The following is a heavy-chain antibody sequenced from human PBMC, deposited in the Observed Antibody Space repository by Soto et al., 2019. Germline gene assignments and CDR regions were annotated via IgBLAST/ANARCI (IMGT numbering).Heavy chain of an antibody. V-gene: IGHV4-34*01. Sequence: QVQLQQWGAGLLKPSETLSLTCGGGSFSGYHWSWIRQPPGKGLEWIGEINHRGSTNYHPSLKSRVTISVDTSKNRFSLKLNSVTAADTAVYYCAAGPSYCSNFACYVDAFHIWGQGTMVTVSS. D-gene: IGHD2-2*01. CDR1: GSFSGYH. CDR2: INHRGST. CDR3: AAGPSYCSNFACYVDAFHI. J-gene: IGHJ3*02.